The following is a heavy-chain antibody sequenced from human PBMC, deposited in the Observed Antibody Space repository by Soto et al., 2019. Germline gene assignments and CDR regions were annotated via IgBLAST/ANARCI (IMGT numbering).Heavy chain of an antibody. J-gene: IGHJ6*02. CDR2: INTAGSAK. V-gene: IGHV3-48*03. CDR3: ARAECSSPDCLTAYYSYGLDV. CDR1: GFTFSNFE. Sequence: GGSLRLSCAASGFTFSNFEMHWVRQAPGKGLEWVSYINTAGSAKYYAESVKGRFTISRDNARNSLFLQMNSLRAEDTAVYYCARAECSSPDCLTAYYSYGLDVWGQGSTVTVSS. D-gene: IGHD3-9*01.